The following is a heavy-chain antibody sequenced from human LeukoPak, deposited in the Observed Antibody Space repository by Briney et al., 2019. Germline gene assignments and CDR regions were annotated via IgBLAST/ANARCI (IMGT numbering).Heavy chain of an antibody. CDR1: GYTFTSYD. Sequence: ASVKVSCKASGYTFTSYDINWVRQATGQGLEWMGWMNPNSGNTGYAQKFQGRVTMTRNTSISTAYMELSSLRSEDTAVYYCANYFWDSGQHGMDVWGQGTLVTVSS. CDR3: ANYFWDSGQHGMDV. D-gene: IGHD3-16*01. J-gene: IGHJ6*02. CDR2: MNPNSGNT. V-gene: IGHV1-8*01.